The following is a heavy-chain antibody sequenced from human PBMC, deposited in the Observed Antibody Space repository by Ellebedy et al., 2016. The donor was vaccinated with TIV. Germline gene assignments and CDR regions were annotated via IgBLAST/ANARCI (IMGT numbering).Heavy chain of an antibody. Sequence: GESLKISCAASGLSFSSYAMSWVRQAPGKGLEWVSGIVGSGGSRYADSVKGRFTISRDNSKSTLDLQMSSLRADDTAVYYCATDRGYFTFDYWGQGSLITVSS. D-gene: IGHD3-9*01. J-gene: IGHJ4*02. CDR3: ATDRGYFTFDY. CDR1: GLSFSSYA. V-gene: IGHV3-23*01. CDR2: IVGSGGSR.